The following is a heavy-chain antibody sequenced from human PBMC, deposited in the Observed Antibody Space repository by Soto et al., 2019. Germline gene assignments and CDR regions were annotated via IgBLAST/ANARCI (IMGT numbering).Heavy chain of an antibody. Sequence: SETLSLTCTVSGGSISSYYWSWIRQPPGKGLEWIGYIYYSGSTNYNPSLKSRVTISVDTSKNQFSLKLSSVTAADTAVYYCARGYYYDSSGYSDYWGQGTLVTVSS. D-gene: IGHD3-22*01. J-gene: IGHJ4*02. V-gene: IGHV4-59*01. CDR1: GGSISSYY. CDR3: ARGYYYDSSGYSDY. CDR2: IYYSGST.